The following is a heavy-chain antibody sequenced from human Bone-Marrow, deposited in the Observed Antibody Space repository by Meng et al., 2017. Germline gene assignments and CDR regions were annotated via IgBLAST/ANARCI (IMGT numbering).Heavy chain of an antibody. CDR2: IRGAALST. V-gene: IGHV3-23*01. J-gene: IGHJ4*02. D-gene: IGHD2/OR15-2a*01. CDR3: VKSCLQGNSWYFFDY. Sequence: GESLKISCAASGFTFISYAMSWVRQAPGKGLEWVSSIRGAALSTYYADSVKGRFSISRDNSRNTVSLQMGSLRADDTAVYYCVKSCLQGNSWYFFDYWGQGMLVTVSS. CDR1: GFTFISYA.